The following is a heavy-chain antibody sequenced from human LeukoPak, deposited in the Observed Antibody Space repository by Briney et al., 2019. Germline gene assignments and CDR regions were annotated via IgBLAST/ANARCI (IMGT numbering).Heavy chain of an antibody. CDR1: GGSISSSSYY. V-gene: IGHV4-39*01. J-gene: IGHJ3*02. CDR2: IYYSGST. D-gene: IGHD6-19*01. CDR3: AGTVMQWLGEYAFDI. Sequence: SETLSLTCTVSGGSISSSSYYWGWIRQPPGKGLEWIGSIYYSGSTYYNPSLKSRVTISVDTSKNQFSLKLSSVTAADTAVYYCAGTVMQWLGEYAFDIWGQGTMVTVSS.